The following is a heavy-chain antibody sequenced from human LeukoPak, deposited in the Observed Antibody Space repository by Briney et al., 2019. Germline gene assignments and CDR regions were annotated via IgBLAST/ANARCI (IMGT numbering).Heavy chain of an antibody. Sequence: ASETLSITCTVSGGSISSYYWSWIRQPPGKGLEWIGYIYYSGSTNYNPSLKSRVTISVDTSKNQFSLKLSSVTAADTAVYYCARDRAAMAHYFDYWGQGTLVTVSS. CDR2: IYYSGST. CDR1: GGSISSYY. J-gene: IGHJ4*02. D-gene: IGHD5-18*01. CDR3: ARDRAAMAHYFDY. V-gene: IGHV4-59*01.